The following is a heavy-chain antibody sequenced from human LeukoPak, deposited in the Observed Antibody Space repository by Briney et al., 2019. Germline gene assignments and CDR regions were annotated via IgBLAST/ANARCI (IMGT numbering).Heavy chain of an antibody. J-gene: IGHJ4*02. D-gene: IGHD5-12*01. CDR3: ARNPVTKRGYSGYDYWYYFDY. V-gene: IGHV4-59*13. CDR2: IYYSGST. Sequence: SETLSLTCTVSGGSISSYYWSWIRQPPGKGLEWIGYIYYSGSTNYSPSLKSRVTISVDTSKNQFSLKLSSVTAADTAVYYCARNPVTKRGYSGYDYWYYFDYWGQGTLVTVSS. CDR1: GGSISSYY.